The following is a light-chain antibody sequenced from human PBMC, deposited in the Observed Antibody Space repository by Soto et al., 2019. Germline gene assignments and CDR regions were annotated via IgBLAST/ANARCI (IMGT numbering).Light chain of an antibody. J-gene: IGLJ1*01. CDR3: CSYAGSIPYV. V-gene: IGLV2-23*01. Sequence: QSVLTQPASVSGSPGQWITISCPGTSSDVGSYNLVSWYQQHPGKAPKLMIYEGSKRPSGVSNRFSGSKSGNTASLTISGLQAEDEADYYCCSYAGSIPYVFGTGTKVTVL. CDR1: SSDVGSYNL. CDR2: EGS.